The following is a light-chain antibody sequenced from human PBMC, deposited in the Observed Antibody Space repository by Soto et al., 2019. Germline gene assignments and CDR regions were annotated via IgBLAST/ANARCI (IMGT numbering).Light chain of an antibody. CDR2: GTS. J-gene: IGKJ2*01. Sequence: EIQMTQSPSSLSASVGDRVTLTCRASHTIASYLNWYQQKAGRVPEVLIYGTSTLQSGVPSRFTGSGYGTDFTLTINSVQPEDFATYYCQQFYYYPHTFGQGTKLEIK. V-gene: IGKV1-39*01. CDR3: QQFYYYPHT. CDR1: HTIASY.